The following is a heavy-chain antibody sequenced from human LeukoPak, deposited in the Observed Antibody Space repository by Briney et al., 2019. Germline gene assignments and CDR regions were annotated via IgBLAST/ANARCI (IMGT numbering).Heavy chain of an antibody. CDR3: AREGSYYDYFDY. CDR1: GGSFSGYY. CDR2: INHSGST. D-gene: IGHD1-26*01. Sequence: SGTLSLTCAVYGGSFSGYYWSWIRQPPGKGLEWIGEINHSGSTNYNPSLKSRVTISVDTSKNQFSLKLSSVTAADTAVYYCAREGSYYDYFDYWGEGTLVTVSS. V-gene: IGHV4-34*01. J-gene: IGHJ4*02.